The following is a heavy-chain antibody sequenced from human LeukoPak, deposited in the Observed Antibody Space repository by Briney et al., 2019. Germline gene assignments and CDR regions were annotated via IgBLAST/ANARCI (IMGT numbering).Heavy chain of an antibody. Sequence: GGSLRLSCAASGFTFSSYSMNWVRQAPGKGLEWVSSISSSSSYIYYADSVKGRFTISRDNAKNSLYLQMNSLRAEDTAVYYCARVLSYHYDSSGYPDYWGKGTLVTVSS. J-gene: IGHJ4*02. V-gene: IGHV3-21*01. CDR1: GFTFSSYS. CDR3: ARVLSYHYDSSGYPDY. CDR2: ISSSSSYI. D-gene: IGHD3-22*01.